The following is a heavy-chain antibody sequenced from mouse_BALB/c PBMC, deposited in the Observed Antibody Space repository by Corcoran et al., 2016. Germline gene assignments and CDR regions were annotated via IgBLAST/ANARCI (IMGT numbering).Heavy chain of an antibody. CDR3: ARHRSVYYAMDY. D-gene: IGHD2-14*01. CDR2: INPNNGGT. V-gene: IGHV1-18*01. CDR1: GYTFTDYN. Sequence: EVLLQQSGPELVKPGASVKIPCKASGYTFTDYNMDWVKQSNGKSLEWIGDINPNNGGTIYNQKFKGKATLTVDKSSSTAYMELRSLTSEDTAVYYCARHRSVYYAMDYWGQGTSVTVSS. J-gene: IGHJ4*01.